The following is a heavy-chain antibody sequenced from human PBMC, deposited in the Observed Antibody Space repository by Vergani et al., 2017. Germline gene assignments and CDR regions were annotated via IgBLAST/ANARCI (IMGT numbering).Heavy chain of an antibody. V-gene: IGHV3-66*01. CDR3: ARGLEAT. CDR1: GFTFSNY. J-gene: IGHJ3*01. Sequence: EVQLLESGGGLVQPGGSLRLSCAASGFTFSNYMSWVRQAPGKGPEWVSVIYSGGSTYYADSVKGRFTISRDNTKNTLYLQMNSLRAEDTAGYYCARGLEATWGQGTMVTVSS. D-gene: IGHD1-26*01. CDR2: IYSGGST.